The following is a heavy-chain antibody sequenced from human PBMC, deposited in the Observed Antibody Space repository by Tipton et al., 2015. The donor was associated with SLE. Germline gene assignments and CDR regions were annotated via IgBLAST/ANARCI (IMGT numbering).Heavy chain of an antibody. V-gene: IGHV4-39*07. CDR1: GGSIISSSHY. Sequence: TLSLTCTVSGGSIISSSHYWGWIRQPPGKGLEYIGSIYYSGSPYYNPSLKSRVTISMGMSKNLLSLELSSVTAADTAVYYCARGVAHYFDLGTFDIWGQGTVVTVSS. D-gene: IGHD3-22*01. CDR3: ARGVAHYFDLGTFDI. CDR2: IYYSGSP. J-gene: IGHJ3*02.